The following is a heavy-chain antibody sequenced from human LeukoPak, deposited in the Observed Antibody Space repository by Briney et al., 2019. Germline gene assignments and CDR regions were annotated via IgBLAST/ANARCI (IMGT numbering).Heavy chain of an antibody. CDR1: GGSISSGGYY. CDR2: IYYSGST. Sequence: PSETLSLTCTVSGGSISSGGYYWSWIRQHPGKGLEWIGYIYYSGSTYYNPSLKSRVTISVDTSKNQFSLKLSSVTAADTAVYYCARDLRRYITGTVYYYYGMDVWGQGTTVTVSS. CDR3: ARDLRRYITGTVYYYYGMDV. D-gene: IGHD1-20*01. V-gene: IGHV4-31*03. J-gene: IGHJ6*02.